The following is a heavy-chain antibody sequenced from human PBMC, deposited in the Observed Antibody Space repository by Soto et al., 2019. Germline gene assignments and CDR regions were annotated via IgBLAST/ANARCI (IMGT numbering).Heavy chain of an antibody. Sequence: GESLKISCKGSGYSITSYWIGWVRQMTGKGLEWMGIIYPGDSDTRYSPSFQGQVTISADKSISTAYLQWSSLKASDTAMYYCARHGVGDILTGQPDYWGQGTLVTVSS. V-gene: IGHV5-51*01. J-gene: IGHJ4*02. CDR1: GYSITSYW. CDR2: IYPGDSDT. D-gene: IGHD3-9*01. CDR3: ARHGVGDILTGQPDY.